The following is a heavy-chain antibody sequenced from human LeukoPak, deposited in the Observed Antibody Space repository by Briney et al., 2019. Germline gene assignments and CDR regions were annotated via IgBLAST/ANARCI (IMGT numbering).Heavy chain of an antibody. J-gene: IGHJ4*02. CDR3: AGNYGPYYFDY. Sequence: GGSLRLSCAASGFTFSNCGMHWVRQAPGKGLEWVAVIWYDGSNKYYADSVKGRFTISRDNSKNTLYLQMNSLRAEDTAVYYCAGNYGPYYFDYWGQGTLVTVSS. CDR1: GFTFSNCG. CDR2: IWYDGSNK. V-gene: IGHV3-33*01. D-gene: IGHD3-10*01.